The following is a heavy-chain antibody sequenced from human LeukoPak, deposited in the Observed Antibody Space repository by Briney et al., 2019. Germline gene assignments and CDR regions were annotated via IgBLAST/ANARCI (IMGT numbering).Heavy chain of an antibody. CDR3: ARAHVQWLVPRWFDP. J-gene: IGHJ5*02. Sequence: SETLSLTCTVSGGPISSYYWSWIRQPPGKGLEWIGYIYYSGSTNYNPSLKSRVTISVDTSKNQFSLKLSSVTAADTAVYYCARAHVQWLVPRWFDPWGQGTLVTVS. CDR2: IYYSGST. V-gene: IGHV4-59*01. CDR1: GGPISSYY. D-gene: IGHD6-19*01.